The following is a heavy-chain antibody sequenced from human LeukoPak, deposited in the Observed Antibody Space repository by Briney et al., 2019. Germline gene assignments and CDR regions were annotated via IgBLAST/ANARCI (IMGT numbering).Heavy chain of an antibody. J-gene: IGHJ6*03. CDR1: GGTFSNYA. D-gene: IGHD2-2*01. Sequence: SVKVSCKASGGTFSNYAINWMRQAPGQGLEWMGRIIPIFGTVNYAQKFQGRVTINTDESRSTAYMELSSLRSDDTAVYYCARVSGYCSSTSCYGYYYYYYMDVWGKGTTVTVSS. CDR2: IIPIFGTV. V-gene: IGHV1-69*05. CDR3: ARVSGYCSSTSCYGYYYYYYMDV.